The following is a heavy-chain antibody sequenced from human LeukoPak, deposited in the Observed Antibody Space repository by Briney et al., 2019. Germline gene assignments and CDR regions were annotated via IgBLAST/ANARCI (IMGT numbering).Heavy chain of an antibody. CDR1: GFTFSSYA. V-gene: IGHV3-30-3*01. CDR3: AREGSYGRFAFDY. J-gene: IGHJ4*02. D-gene: IGHD5-18*01. CDR2: ISYDGSNK. Sequence: GRSLRLSCAASGFTFSSYAMHWVRQAPGKGLEWVAVISYDGSNKYYADSVKGRFTISRDNSKNTLYLQMNSLRAEDTAVYYCAREGSYGRFAFDYWGQGTLVTVSS.